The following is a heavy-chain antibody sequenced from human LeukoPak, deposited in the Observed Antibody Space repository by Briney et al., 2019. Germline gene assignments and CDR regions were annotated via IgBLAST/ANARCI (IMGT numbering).Heavy chain of an antibody. CDR2: ISSSSSTI. D-gene: IGHD6-19*01. V-gene: IGHV3-48*01. CDR1: GFTFSSYS. CDR3: AREQSDPVAGYIDY. Sequence: GGSLRLSCAASGFTFSSYSMNWVRQAPGKGLEWVSYISSSSSTIYYADSVKGRFTISRDNAKNSLYLQMNSLRAEDTAVYYCAREQSDPVAGYIDYWGQGTLVTVSS. J-gene: IGHJ4*02.